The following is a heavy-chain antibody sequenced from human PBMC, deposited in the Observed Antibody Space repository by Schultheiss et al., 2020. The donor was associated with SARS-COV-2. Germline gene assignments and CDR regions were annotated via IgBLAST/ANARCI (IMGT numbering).Heavy chain of an antibody. CDR1: GGSISSYY. CDR3: ARDIVGASHYYFDY. Sequence: SETLSLTCSVSGGSISSYYWSWIRQPPGKGLEWIGEINHSGSTNYNPSLKSRVTISVDTSKNQFSLKLSSVTAADTAVYYCARDIVGASHYYFDYWGQGTLVTVSS. V-gene: IGHV4-59*12. D-gene: IGHD1-26*01. CDR2: INHSGST. J-gene: IGHJ4*02.